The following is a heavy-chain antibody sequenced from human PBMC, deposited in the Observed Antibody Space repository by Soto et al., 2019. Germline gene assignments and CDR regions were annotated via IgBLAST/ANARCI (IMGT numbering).Heavy chain of an antibody. D-gene: IGHD3-16*01. V-gene: IGHV4-39*01. J-gene: IGHJ4*02. CDR3: VRGGKYQQPETYYFDF. CDR2: IYYSGTT. Sequence: QLQLQESGPGLVKPSETLSLTCTVSGASISSSGYYWGWIRQPPGKGPEWIGSIYYSGTTYYNPSLQSRATISVDTSKNQFSLKLNSVTAADTAGYSCVRGGKYQQPETYYFDFWGQGTLVTVSS. CDR1: GASISSSGYY.